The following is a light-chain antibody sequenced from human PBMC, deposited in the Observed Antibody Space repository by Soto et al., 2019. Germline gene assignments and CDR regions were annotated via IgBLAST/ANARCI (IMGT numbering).Light chain of an antibody. Sequence: QSALTQPPSASGSPGQSVTISCTGTSSDVGGYKYVSWYQQHPGKAPKLMIYEVSKRPSGVPDRFSGSKSGNTASLTVSGLQAEDEADDYCSSYAGSNLWVFGGGTKLTVL. J-gene: IGLJ3*02. CDR1: SSDVGGYKY. CDR3: SSYAGSNLWV. CDR2: EVS. V-gene: IGLV2-8*01.